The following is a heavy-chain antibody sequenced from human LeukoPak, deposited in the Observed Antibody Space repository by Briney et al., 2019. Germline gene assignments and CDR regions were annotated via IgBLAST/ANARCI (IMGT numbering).Heavy chain of an antibody. J-gene: IGHJ4*02. CDR3: ARDWDIVVVSGSYYFDY. CDR1: GFTFDDYA. CDR2: ISWNSGSI. V-gene: IGHV3-9*01. Sequence: PGGSLRLSCAASGFTFDDYAMHWVRQAPGKGLEWVSGISWNSGSIYYADSVKGRFTISRDNAKNSLYLQMNSLRAEDTAVYYCARDWDIVVVSGSYYFDYWGQGTLVTVSS. D-gene: IGHD2-2*01.